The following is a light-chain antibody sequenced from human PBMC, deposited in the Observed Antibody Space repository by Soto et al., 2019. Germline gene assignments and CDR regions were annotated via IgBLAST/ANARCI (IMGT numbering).Light chain of an antibody. J-gene: IGKJ1*01. Sequence: EIVMTQSPATLSVSPGGRATLSYRASQSVSNNYLAWYQQKPGQAPRLLIYGASTRATAIPGRFSGSGSGTEFTLTISSLQSEDFAVYYCQQYNNWPPFGQGTKVDIK. CDR1: QSVSNN. CDR3: QQYNNWPP. CDR2: GAS. V-gene: IGKV3-15*01.